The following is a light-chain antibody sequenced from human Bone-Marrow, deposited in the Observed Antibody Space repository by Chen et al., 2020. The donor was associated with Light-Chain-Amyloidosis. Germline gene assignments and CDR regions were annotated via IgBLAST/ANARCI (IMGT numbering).Light chain of an antibody. CDR3: QVWDRSSDRPV. J-gene: IGLJ3*02. CDR2: DDS. V-gene: IGLV3-21*02. Sequence: SYVLPQPSSVSVAPGQTATLPCGGNNIGSTSVHWYQQTPGQAPLLVVYDDSDRPSGIPERLSGSNSGNTATLTISRVEAGDEADYYCQVWDRSSDRPVFGGGTKLTVL. CDR1: NIGSTS.